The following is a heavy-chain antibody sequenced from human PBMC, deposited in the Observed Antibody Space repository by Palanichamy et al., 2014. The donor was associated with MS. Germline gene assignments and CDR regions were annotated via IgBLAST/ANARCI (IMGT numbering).Heavy chain of an antibody. J-gene: IGHJ6*02. CDR1: GFTFTSSA. D-gene: IGHD6-13*01. Sequence: MQLVQSGPEVKKPGTSVKVSCKASGFTFTSSAVQWVRQARGQRLEWIGWIVVGRGNTNYAQKFQERVTITRDMSTSTAYMELSSLRSEDTAVYYCAADGIAAAGRREGYYYGMDVWGQGTTVTVSS. CDR2: IVVGRGNT. CDR3: AADGIAAAGRREGYYYGMDV. V-gene: IGHV1-58*01.